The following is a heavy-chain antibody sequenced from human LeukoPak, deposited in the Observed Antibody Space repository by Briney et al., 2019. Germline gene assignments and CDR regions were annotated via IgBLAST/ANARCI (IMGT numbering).Heavy chain of an antibody. J-gene: IGHJ4*02. Sequence: PGGSLRLSCAASGFTFSSYSMSWVRQAPGKGLEWVGRIKSKTDGGTTDYAAPVKGRFTISRDDSKNTLYLQMNSLKTEDTAVYYCTTSTYSGSYIDYWGQGTLVTVSS. CDR2: IKSKTDGGTT. D-gene: IGHD1-26*01. CDR1: GFTFSSYS. V-gene: IGHV3-15*01. CDR3: TTSTYSGSYIDY.